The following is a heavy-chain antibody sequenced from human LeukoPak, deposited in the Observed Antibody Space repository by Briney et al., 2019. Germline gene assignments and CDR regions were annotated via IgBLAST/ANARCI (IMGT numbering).Heavy chain of an antibody. J-gene: IGHJ4*02. CDR2: INYSGST. D-gene: IGHD6-13*01. Sequence: SETLSLTCTVSGGSIRSSSYYWGWIRQPPGKGLEWIGSINYSGSTYYNPSLESRVTISVDTSKNQFSLKVTSVTAADTGVYYCAGGLSSRTFDYWGQGALVTVSS. CDR3: AGGLSSRTFDY. CDR1: GGSIRSSSYY. V-gene: IGHV4-39*07.